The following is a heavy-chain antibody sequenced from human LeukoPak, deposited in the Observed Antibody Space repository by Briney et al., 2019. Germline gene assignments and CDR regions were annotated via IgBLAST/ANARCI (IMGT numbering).Heavy chain of an antibody. CDR2: IWYDGSNK. CDR1: GFTFSSYG. V-gene: IGHV3-33*06. J-gene: IGHJ3*01. CDR3: AKCAGGGSLDAFDV. D-gene: IGHD1-26*01. Sequence: GGSLRLFCAASGFTFSSYGMHWVRQAPGKGLEWVAVIWYDGSNKYYADSVKGRFTISRDNSKNTLYLQMNSLRAEDTAVYYCAKCAGGGSLDAFDVWGQGTMVTVSS.